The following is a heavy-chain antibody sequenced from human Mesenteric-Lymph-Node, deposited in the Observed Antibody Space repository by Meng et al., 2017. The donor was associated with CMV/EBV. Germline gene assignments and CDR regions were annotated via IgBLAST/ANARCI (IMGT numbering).Heavy chain of an antibody. CDR2: ISYDGSNK. Sequence: GESLKISCAASGFTFSSYAMYWVRQAPGKGLEWVAVISYDGSNKYYADSVKGRFTISRDNADNSLYLQMNSLRVEDTAVYYCAGWRGFEWELKGHWFDPWGQGTLVTVSS. D-gene: IGHD1-26*01. CDR1: GFTFSSYA. J-gene: IGHJ5*02. CDR3: AGWRGFEWELKGHWFDP. V-gene: IGHV3-30*04.